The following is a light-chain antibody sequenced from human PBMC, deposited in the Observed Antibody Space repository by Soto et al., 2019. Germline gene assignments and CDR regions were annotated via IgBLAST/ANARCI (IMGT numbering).Light chain of an antibody. Sequence: QSALTQPASVSGSPGQSSTSSCTGTSSDVGGYNYVSWYQQHPGKAPKLMIYEVSTRPSGVSNRFSGSKSGNTASLTISGLQAEDEADYYCSSYTSTSTPYVFGTGTKLTVL. CDR1: SSDVGGYNY. J-gene: IGLJ1*01. CDR3: SSYTSTSTPYV. V-gene: IGLV2-14*01. CDR2: EVS.